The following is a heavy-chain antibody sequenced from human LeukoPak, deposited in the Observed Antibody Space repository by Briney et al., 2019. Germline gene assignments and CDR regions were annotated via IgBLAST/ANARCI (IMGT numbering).Heavy chain of an antibody. CDR1: GYTLTELS. Sequence: GASVKVSCKVSGYTLTELSMHWVRQAPGKGLEWVSVIYSGGSTYYADSLKGRFTISRDNSKNTLYLQMNSLRAEDTAVYYCAILFDYWGQGTLVTVSS. V-gene: IGHV3-66*01. CDR3: AILFDY. J-gene: IGHJ4*02. CDR2: IYSGGST.